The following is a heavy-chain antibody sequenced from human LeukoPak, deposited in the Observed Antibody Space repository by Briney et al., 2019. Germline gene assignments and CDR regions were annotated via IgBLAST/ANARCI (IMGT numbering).Heavy chain of an antibody. Sequence: GRSLRLSCAASGFTFSSYAMHWVRQAPGKGLEWVAVISYDGSNKYYADSVKGRFTISRDNSKNTLYLQMNSLRAEDTAVYYCARDLSGLKQLDFDYWGQGTLVTVSS. J-gene: IGHJ4*02. CDR2: ISYDGSNK. V-gene: IGHV3-30*04. CDR1: GFTFSSYA. CDR3: ARDLSGLKQLDFDY. D-gene: IGHD6-6*01.